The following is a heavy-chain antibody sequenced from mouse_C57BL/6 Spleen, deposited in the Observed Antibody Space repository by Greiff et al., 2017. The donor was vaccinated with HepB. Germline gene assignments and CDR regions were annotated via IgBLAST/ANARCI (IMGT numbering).Heavy chain of an antibody. J-gene: IGHJ3*01. CDR1: GYTFTDYN. CDR2: INPNNGGT. V-gene: IGHV1-22*01. D-gene: IGHD1-1*01. CDR3: ATSPHYYGSSPFAY. Sequence: EVQLQQSGPELVKPGASVKMSCKASGYTFTDYNMHWVKQSHGKSLEWIGYINPNNGGTSYNQKFKGKATLTVNKSSSTAYMELRSLTSEDSAVYYCATSPHYYGSSPFAYWGQGTLVTVSA.